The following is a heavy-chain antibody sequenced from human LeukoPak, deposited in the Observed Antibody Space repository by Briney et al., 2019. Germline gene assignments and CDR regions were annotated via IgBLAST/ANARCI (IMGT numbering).Heavy chain of an antibody. Sequence: PSETLSLTCAVSGGSISSGGYSWSWIRQPPGKGLEWIGEINHSGSTNYNPSLKSRVTISVDTSKNQFSLKLSSVAAADTAVYYCARGLRLVDKIDYWGQGTLVTVSS. V-gene: IGHV4-34*01. J-gene: IGHJ4*02. CDR3: ARGLRLVDKIDY. D-gene: IGHD3-16*01. CDR1: GGSISSGGYS. CDR2: INHSGST.